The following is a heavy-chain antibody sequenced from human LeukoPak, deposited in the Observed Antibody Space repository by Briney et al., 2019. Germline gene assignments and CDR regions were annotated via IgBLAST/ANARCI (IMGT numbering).Heavy chain of an antibody. V-gene: IGHV3-13*01. Sequence: GGSLRLSCAASGFTFSSYDMHWVRQATGKGPEWVSAIGTAGDTYYPGSVKGRFTISRENAKNSLYLQMNSLRAEDTAVYYCARGDSSGYYYFDYWGQGTLVTVSS. CDR2: IGTAGDT. CDR3: ARGDSSGYYYFDY. CDR1: GFTFSSYD. D-gene: IGHD3-22*01. J-gene: IGHJ4*02.